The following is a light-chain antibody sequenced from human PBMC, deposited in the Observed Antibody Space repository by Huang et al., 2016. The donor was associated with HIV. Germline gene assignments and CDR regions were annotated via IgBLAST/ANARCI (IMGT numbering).Light chain of an antibody. CDR2: GAS. CDR3: QQYNNWPPWT. Sequence: IVMTQSPATLSVSPGERATLSCRASQSVSSNLAWYQQKPGQAPGLLIYGASTRATGIPARCSGSGYGTEFTLTISSLQSEDFAIYYCQQYNNWPPWTFGQGTKVEIK. CDR1: QSVSSN. J-gene: IGKJ1*01. V-gene: IGKV3-15*01.